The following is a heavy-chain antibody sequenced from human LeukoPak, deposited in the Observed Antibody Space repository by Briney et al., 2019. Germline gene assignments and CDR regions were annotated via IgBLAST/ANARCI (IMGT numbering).Heavy chain of an antibody. J-gene: IGHJ3*02. CDR3: ARGLGRELDGAFDI. Sequence: GGSLKLSCAASGFTFSSYAMSWVRQAPGKGLEWVSVIYSGGRTYYADSVKGRFTISRDNSRNTLYLQMNSLRAEDTAVYYCARGLGRELDGAFDIWGQGTMVTVSS. D-gene: IGHD3-10*01. CDR2: IYSGGRT. CDR1: GFTFSSYA. V-gene: IGHV3-53*01.